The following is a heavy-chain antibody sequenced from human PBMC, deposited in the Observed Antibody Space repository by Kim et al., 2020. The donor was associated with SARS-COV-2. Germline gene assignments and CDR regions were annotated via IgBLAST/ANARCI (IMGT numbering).Heavy chain of an antibody. J-gene: IGHJ4*02. V-gene: IGHV4-39*01. D-gene: IGHD3-3*01. Sequence: SNPSLKSRVTISVDTSKNQFSLKLSSVTAADTAVYYCARLYDFWSGCFDYWGQGTLVTVSS. CDR3: ARLYDFWSGCFDY.